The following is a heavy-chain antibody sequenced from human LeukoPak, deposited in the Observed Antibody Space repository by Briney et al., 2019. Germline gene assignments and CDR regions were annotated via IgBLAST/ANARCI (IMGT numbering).Heavy chain of an antibody. CDR1: GGSINSYY. D-gene: IGHD6-13*01. Sequence: SETLSLTCTVSGGSINSYYWSWIRQPPGKGLEWIGYIYYSGSTNYNPSLKSRVTISVDTSKNQFSLKLSSVTAADTAVYYCARDGGGQQQLVRYDYWGQGTLVTVSS. CDR2: IYYSGST. J-gene: IGHJ4*02. V-gene: IGHV4-59*01. CDR3: ARDGGGQQQLVRYDY.